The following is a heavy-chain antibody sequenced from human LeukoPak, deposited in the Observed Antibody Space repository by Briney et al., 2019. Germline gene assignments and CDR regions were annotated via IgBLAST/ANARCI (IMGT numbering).Heavy chain of an antibody. D-gene: IGHD6-19*01. CDR3: AKGTGGEQWTASDY. CDR1: GFTFSSYG. V-gene: IGHV3-30*18. CDR2: ISYDGSNK. Sequence: GGSLRLSCAASGFTFSSYGMHWVRQAPGKGLEWVAVISYDGSNKYYADSVKGRFTISRDNSKNTLYLQMNSLRAEDTAVYYCAKGTGGEQWTASDYWGQGTLVTVS. J-gene: IGHJ4*02.